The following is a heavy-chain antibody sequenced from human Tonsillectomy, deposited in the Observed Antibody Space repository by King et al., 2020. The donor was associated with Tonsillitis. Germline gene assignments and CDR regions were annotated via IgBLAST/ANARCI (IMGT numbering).Heavy chain of an antibody. CDR2: ITWSSGLI. V-gene: IGHV3-9*01. J-gene: IGHJ4*02. D-gene: IGHD3-10*02. Sequence: VHLVESGGGLVQPGRSLRLSCGASGFTFDDYAMHWVRQAPGKGLEWVSGITWSSGLIGYADSVKGRFIISRDNAKNSLYLQMNSMRDEDTALYYCARGPLNGHYVGYFDYWGQGALVTVSS. CDR3: ARGPLNGHYVGYFDY. CDR1: GFTFDDYA.